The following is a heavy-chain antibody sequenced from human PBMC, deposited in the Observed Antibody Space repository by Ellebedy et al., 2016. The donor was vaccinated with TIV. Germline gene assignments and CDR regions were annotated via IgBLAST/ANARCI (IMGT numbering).Heavy chain of an antibody. CDR3: ARSLRGYGFHY. Sequence: GSLRLXXAVYGESFSGYYWTWIRQPPGKGLEWIGEINHLGSTTYNPSLKSRVTISVDTSKNQFSLKLSSVTAADTAVYYCARSLRGYGFHYWGQGTLVTVSS. CDR2: INHLGST. CDR1: GESFSGYY. V-gene: IGHV4-34*01. D-gene: IGHD5-12*01. J-gene: IGHJ4*02.